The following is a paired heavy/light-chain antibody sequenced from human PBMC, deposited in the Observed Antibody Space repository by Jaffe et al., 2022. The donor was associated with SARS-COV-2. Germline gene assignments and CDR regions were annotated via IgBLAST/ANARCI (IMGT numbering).Heavy chain of an antibody. CDR1: GLTFSSYA. Sequence: EVQLLESGGGLVQPGGSLRLSCAASGLTFSSYAMTWVRQAPGRGLEWVSTIKSDGSVTYYADSVRGRFTISRDNSKNTLYLQMSRLRAEDTAVYYCGKDPNHDTSGYNYWGQGTLVTVSS. V-gene: IGHV3-23*01. CDR3: GKDPNHDTSGYNY. J-gene: IGHJ4*02. D-gene: IGHD3-22*01. CDR2: IKSDGSVT.
Light chain of an antibody. V-gene: IGKV2-30*01. CDR2: KVS. CDR3: MQGTHWPWT. J-gene: IGKJ1*01. CDR1: QSLVFSDGNTY. Sequence: DVVMTQSPLSLPVILGQPASISCRSSQSLVFSDGNTYLHWFQQRPGQSPRRLFHKVSNRDSGVPDRFSGSGSGTDFTLKISRVEAEDVGVYYCMQGTHWPWTFGQGTKVEIK.